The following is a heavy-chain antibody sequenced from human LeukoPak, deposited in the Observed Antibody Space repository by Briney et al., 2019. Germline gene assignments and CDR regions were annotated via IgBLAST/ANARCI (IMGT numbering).Heavy chain of an antibody. CDR2: IYYSGTT. D-gene: IGHD2-15*01. Sequence: SETLSLTCTVSGGSISSSGYYWGWIRQPPGKGLEWIGIIYYSGTTYYNPSLKSRVTISIDTSKNQFSLKLTSVTAADTAVYFCARNFPGVGCSGGSCYDYWGQGTLVTVSS. CDR3: ARNFPGVGCSGGSCYDY. V-gene: IGHV4-39*07. J-gene: IGHJ4*02. CDR1: GGSISSSGYY.